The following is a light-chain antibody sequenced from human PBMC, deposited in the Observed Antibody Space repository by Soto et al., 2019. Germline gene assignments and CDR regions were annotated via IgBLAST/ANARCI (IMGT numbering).Light chain of an antibody. CDR1: QPVSANY. CDR3: HQYGSSPFT. CDR2: GAS. V-gene: IGKV3-20*01. Sequence: VVLTQSPATLSLSPGERATLSCRANQPVSANYLAWYQQKPGQAPRLLIYGASSRATGIPDRFSGSGSGTDFTLTLSILEPEDFAVFFCHQYGSSPFTFGPGTKVDIK. J-gene: IGKJ3*01.